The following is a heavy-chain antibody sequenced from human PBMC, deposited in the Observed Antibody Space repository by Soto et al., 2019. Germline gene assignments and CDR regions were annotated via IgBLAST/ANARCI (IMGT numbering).Heavy chain of an antibody. V-gene: IGHV3-21*01. D-gene: IGHD6-19*01. CDR1: GFTFRSYS. CDR3: SSGYVDSSGWYV. CDR2: ISSSSSYI. Sequence: GGSLRLSCAASGFTFRSYSMPWVRQAPGKGLEWVSSISSSSSYIYYADSVKGRFTISRDNAKTSLYLQMNSLRDEDTAVYYCSSGYVDSSGWYVWGQETLVTV. J-gene: IGHJ4*02.